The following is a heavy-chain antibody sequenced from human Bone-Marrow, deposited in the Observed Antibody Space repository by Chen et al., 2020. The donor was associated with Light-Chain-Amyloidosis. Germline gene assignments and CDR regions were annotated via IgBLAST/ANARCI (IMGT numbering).Heavy chain of an antibody. Sequence: EVQLVESGGDLVQPGGSLRLSCEASGFTFSTYWMHWVRQAPGKGLVWVARMNSAGSGTSYADSVKGRFIISRDNAKNTLYLQMNSLRPEDTAVYYCAKAGSYRFDSWGQGTLVTVSS. V-gene: IGHV3-74*01. D-gene: IGHD1-26*01. CDR3: AKAGSYRFDS. CDR2: MNSAGSGT. J-gene: IGHJ4*02. CDR1: GFTFSTYW.